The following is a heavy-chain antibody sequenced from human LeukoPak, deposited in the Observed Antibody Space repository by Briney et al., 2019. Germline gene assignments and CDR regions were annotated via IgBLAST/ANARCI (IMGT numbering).Heavy chain of an antibody. V-gene: IGHV3-64D*06. CDR2: ISSNGGSI. CDR1: GFTFSSYA. J-gene: IGHJ5*02. CDR3: VKDLGELAAAGRDP. Sequence: GGSLRLSCSASGFTFSSYAMHWVRQAPGKGLEYVSAISSNGGSIYYADSVKGRFTISRDNSKNTLYLQMSSLRAEDTAVYYCVKDLGELAAAGRDPWGQGTLVTVSS. D-gene: IGHD6-13*01.